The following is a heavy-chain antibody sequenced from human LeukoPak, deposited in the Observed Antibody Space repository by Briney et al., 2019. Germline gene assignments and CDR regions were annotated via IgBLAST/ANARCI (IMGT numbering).Heavy chain of an antibody. Sequence: ASVKVSCKASGYTFTSYGISWVRQAPGQGLEWMGWINPNSGGTNYAQKFQGRVTMTRDTSISTAYMELSRLRSDDTAVYYCARDSGGFDPWGQGTLVTVSS. CDR1: GYTFTSYG. D-gene: IGHD3-10*01. CDR2: INPNSGGT. J-gene: IGHJ5*02. V-gene: IGHV1-2*02. CDR3: ARDSGGFDP.